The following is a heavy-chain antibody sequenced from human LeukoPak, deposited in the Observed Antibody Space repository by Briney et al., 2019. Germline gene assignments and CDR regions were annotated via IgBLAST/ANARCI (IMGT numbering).Heavy chain of an antibody. V-gene: IGHV1-2*02. Sequence: ASVKVSCKASGYTFTGYYMHWVRQAPGQGLEWMGWINPNSGGTNYAQKFQGRVTMTRDTSISTAYMELSRLRSDDTAVYYCARDFAGLGIAAAGTNDYWGQGTLVTVSS. CDR2: INPNSGGT. D-gene: IGHD6-13*01. CDR3: ARDFAGLGIAAAGTNDY. CDR1: GYTFTGYY. J-gene: IGHJ4*02.